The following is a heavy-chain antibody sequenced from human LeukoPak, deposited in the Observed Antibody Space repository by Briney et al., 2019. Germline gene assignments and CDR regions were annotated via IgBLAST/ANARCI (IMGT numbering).Heavy chain of an antibody. CDR2: IHKNAIT. D-gene: IGHD3-10*02. Sequence: GGSLRLSCAASGFTVSSNYMTWVRQAPGKGLEWVSVIHKNAITYYADTVKGRFTISRDNSKSMLYLQMNSLRAEDTAVYYCARSLRVRGVPDYMDVWGKGTTVIISS. CDR1: GFTVSSNY. CDR3: ARSLRVRGVPDYMDV. J-gene: IGHJ6*03. V-gene: IGHV3-53*01.